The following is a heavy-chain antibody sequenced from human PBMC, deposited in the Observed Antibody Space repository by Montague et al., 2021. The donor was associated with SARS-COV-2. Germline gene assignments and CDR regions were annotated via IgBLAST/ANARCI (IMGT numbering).Heavy chain of an antibody. J-gene: IGHJ1*01. CDR2: IFLNGEQ. D-gene: IGHD1-26*01. Sequence: PALVKPTQTLTLTCTVSGFSLNTRLGVTWVRQPPGKALEWLGHIFLNGEQSVSTSLKTRLTVSRDTSTSQVVLSMTNMDPVDTATYYCAHRPRWELLQGEYFQHWGQGTLVTVSS. CDR1: GFSLNTRLG. CDR3: AHRPRWELLQGEYFQH. V-gene: IGHV2-26*01.